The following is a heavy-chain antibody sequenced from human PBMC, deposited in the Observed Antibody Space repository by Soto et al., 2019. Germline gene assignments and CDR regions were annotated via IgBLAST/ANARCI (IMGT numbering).Heavy chain of an antibody. D-gene: IGHD3-10*01. V-gene: IGHV4-34*01. CDR1: GGSFSGYY. CDR3: ARGNTMVRGVNLRWFDP. J-gene: IGHJ5*02. CDR2: INHSGST. Sequence: QVQLQQWGAGLLKPSETLSLTCAVYGGSFSGYYWSWIRQPPGQGLEWIGEINHSGSTNYNPSLKSRVTISVDTSKNQFSLKLSFLPAADTAVYYCARGNTMVRGVNLRWFDPWGQGTLVTVSS.